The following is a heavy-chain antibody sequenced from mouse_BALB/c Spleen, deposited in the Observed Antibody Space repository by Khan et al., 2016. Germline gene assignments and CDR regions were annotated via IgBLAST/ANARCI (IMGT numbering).Heavy chain of an antibody. J-gene: IGHJ2*01. D-gene: IGHD2-2*01. Sequence: VRLQQSGPELVKPGASVKMSCKSSGCTFTSYVMHWVKQKPGQGLEWIGYIDPYNDGTKYNEKFKGKATLTSDKSSSTAYMELSSLTSEDSAVYYCARRGYTGTYFDYWGQGTTLTVSS. CDR1: GCTFTSYV. CDR3: ARRGYTGTYFDY. CDR2: IDPYNDGT. V-gene: IGHV1S136*01.